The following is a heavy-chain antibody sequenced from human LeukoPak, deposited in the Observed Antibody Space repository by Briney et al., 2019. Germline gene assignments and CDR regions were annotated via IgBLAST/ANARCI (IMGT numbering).Heavy chain of an antibody. D-gene: IGHD3-16*02. CDR3: ARGGSYVWGSYRLKSWFDP. Sequence: PSETLSLTCAVYGGSFSSYYWTWIRQPPGKGLEWIGTIHYAGTIYYNPSFKSRLTISVDTSKNQFSLKLSSVTAADTAVYYCARGGSYVWGSYRLKSWFDPWGQGTLVTVSS. CDR1: GGSFSSYY. V-gene: IGHV4-34*01. CDR2: IHYAGTI. J-gene: IGHJ5*02.